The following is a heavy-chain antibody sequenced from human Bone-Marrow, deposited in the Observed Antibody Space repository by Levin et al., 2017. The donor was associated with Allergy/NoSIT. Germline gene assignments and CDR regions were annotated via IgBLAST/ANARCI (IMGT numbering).Heavy chain of an antibody. Sequence: GGSLRLSCAASGFTFSSYAMHWVRQAPGKGLEYVSAISSNGGSTYYADSVKGRFTISRDNSKNTLYLQMGSLRAEDMAVYYCARGSVGRGYTGYFDLWGRGTLVTVSS. CDR1: GFTFSSYA. CDR3: ARGSVGRGYTGYFDL. V-gene: IGHV3-64*02. J-gene: IGHJ2*01. D-gene: IGHD1-1*01. CDR2: ISSNGGST.